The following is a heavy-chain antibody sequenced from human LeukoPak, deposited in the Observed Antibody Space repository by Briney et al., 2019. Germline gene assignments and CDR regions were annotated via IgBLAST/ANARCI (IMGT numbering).Heavy chain of an antibody. CDR3: ARHYYDRKSGWTLFDY. D-gene: IGHD3-22*01. CDR1: GGSISSGGYY. CDR2: IYYSGST. V-gene: IGHV4-31*03. Sequence: PSETLSLTCTVSGGSISSGGYYWSWIRQHPGKGLEWIGYIYYSGSTYYNPSLKSRGTISVDTSKNQFSLKLSSVTAADTAVYYCARHYYDRKSGWTLFDYWGQGTLVTVSS. J-gene: IGHJ4*02.